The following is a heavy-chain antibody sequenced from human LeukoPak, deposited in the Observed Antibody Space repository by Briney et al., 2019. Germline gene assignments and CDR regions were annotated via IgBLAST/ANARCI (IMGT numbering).Heavy chain of an antibody. CDR2: ISSSGSTI. D-gene: IGHD3-10*01. Sequence: GGSLRLSCAASGFTFSSYEMNWVRQAPGKGLEWVSYISSSGSTIYYADSVKGRFTISRDNAKNSLYLQMNSLRAEDTAVYYCARVTYGSGTYGAFDYWGQGTLVTVSS. CDR3: ARVTYGSGTYGAFDY. J-gene: IGHJ4*02. CDR1: GFTFSSYE. V-gene: IGHV3-48*03.